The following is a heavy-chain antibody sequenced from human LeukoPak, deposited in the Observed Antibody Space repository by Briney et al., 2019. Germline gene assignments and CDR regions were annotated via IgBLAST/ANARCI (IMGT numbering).Heavy chain of an antibody. V-gene: IGHV3-74*01. CDR2: VNPGGSIA. Sequence: GGSLRLSCAASGFTFNNYWIHWVRQAPGKGLVWVSRVNPGGSIANFADSVKGRFTISRDNAKNTVYLQTSSLTAEDTAVYYCAKDQTTGGATIDYWGQGTLVTVSS. CDR1: GFTFNNYW. J-gene: IGHJ4*02. CDR3: AKDQTTGGATIDY. D-gene: IGHD1-1*01.